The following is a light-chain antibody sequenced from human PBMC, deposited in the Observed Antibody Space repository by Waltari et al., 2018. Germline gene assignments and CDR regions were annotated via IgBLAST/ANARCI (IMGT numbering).Light chain of an antibody. CDR2: GAS. Sequence: IVVTQSPGTLSLSPGGRDTLSCRASQNIGNYLAWYQQKPGQAPRLLIYGASSRAAGIPDRFSGSGSGADFSLTISRLEPEDFAVYYCQHHVRLPATFGQGTKV. V-gene: IGKV3-20*01. CDR1: QNIGNY. CDR3: QHHVRLPAT. J-gene: IGKJ1*01.